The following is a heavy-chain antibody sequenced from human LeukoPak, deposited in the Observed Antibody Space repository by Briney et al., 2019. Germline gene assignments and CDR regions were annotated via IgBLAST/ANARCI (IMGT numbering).Heavy chain of an antibody. V-gene: IGHV3-23*01. D-gene: IGHD3-3*01. CDR3: AKDAHYDFWSGYPSYYFDY. J-gene: IGHJ4*02. CDR1: GFTFSDYY. Sequence: GGSLRLSCAASGFTFSDYYMSWIRQAPGKGLEWVSAISGSGGSTYYADSVKGRFTISRDNSKNTLYLQMNSLRAEDTAVYYCAKDAHYDFWSGYPSYYFDYWGQGTLVTVSS. CDR2: ISGSGGST.